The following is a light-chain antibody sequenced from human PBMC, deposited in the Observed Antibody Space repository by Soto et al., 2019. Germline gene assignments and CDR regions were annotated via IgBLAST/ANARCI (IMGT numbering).Light chain of an antibody. Sequence: QSVLPQPPSVSGAPGQSVTISCTGSGSNIGAGYEVHWYQQLPGVAPKLLIFDTSNRPSGVPGRFSGSKSGASAALAITGLLPEDEADFFCQSFDTNLNAVVFGGGTKVTVL. V-gene: IGLV1-40*01. CDR3: QSFDTNLNAVV. CDR2: DTS. CDR1: GSNIGAGYE. J-gene: IGLJ2*01.